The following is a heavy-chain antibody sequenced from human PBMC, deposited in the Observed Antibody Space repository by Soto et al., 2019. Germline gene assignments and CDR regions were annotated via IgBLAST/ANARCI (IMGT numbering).Heavy chain of an antibody. CDR1: GFTFDDYG. CDR2: INWNGGST. Sequence: PGGSLSLSCAASGFTFDDYGMSWVRQAPGKGLEWVSGINWNGGSTGYADSVKGRFTISRDNAKNSLYLQMNSLRAEDTALYHCARGAVAGTYYYYYYMDVWGKGTTVTVSS. J-gene: IGHJ6*03. D-gene: IGHD6-19*01. V-gene: IGHV3-20*01. CDR3: ARGAVAGTYYYYYYMDV.